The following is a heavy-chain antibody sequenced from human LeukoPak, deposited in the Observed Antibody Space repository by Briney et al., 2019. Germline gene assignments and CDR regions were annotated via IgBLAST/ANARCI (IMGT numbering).Heavy chain of an antibody. D-gene: IGHD1-14*01. CDR3: ARDSFETDIDY. CDR1: GFIFSSYW. J-gene: IGHJ4*02. Sequence: GRSLRLSCAASGFIFSSYWMSWVRQAPGKGLEWVANIKEDGSEQYYVDSLKGRFTISRDNAKNSLYLQMNSLRAEDTAVYYCARDSFETDIDYWGPGTLVTVSS. CDR2: IKEDGSEQ. V-gene: IGHV3-7*01.